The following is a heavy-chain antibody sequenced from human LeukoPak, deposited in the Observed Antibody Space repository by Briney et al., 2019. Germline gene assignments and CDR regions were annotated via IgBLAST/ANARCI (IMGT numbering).Heavy chain of an antibody. J-gene: IGHJ4*02. CDR2: IYHSGNT. Sequence: PSETLSLTCNVSGASMSSNYWSWIRQPPGKGLEWIGYIYHSGNTNYSPSLESRVTMSVDESKNQFSLRVHFVSVVDTAVYYCASTRRAAVAGRFDSWGQGTLVTVSS. V-gene: IGHV4-4*09. CDR3: ASTRRAAVAGRFDS. D-gene: IGHD6-19*01. CDR1: GASMSSNY.